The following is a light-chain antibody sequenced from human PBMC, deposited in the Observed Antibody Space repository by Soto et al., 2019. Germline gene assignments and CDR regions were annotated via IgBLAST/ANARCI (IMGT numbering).Light chain of an antibody. CDR3: QQSLSTLLT. CDR2: GAS. CDR1: QSISGY. V-gene: IGKV1-39*01. Sequence: DIQMTQSPSSLSASVGDRVTITCRASQSISGYLNWYQQKPGKAPKVLISGASTLHNGVPSRFSGRGSGTDFTLPISSLQPEDVATYYCQQSLSTLLTFGGGTKVEIK. J-gene: IGKJ4*01.